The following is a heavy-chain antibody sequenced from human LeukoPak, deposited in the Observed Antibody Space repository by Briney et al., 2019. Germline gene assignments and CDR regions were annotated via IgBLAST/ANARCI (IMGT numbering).Heavy chain of an antibody. D-gene: IGHD5-18*01. V-gene: IGHV3-74*01. J-gene: IGHJ4*02. CDR2: IHNDGRRK. CDR3: ARGGYTYGHDY. Sequence: AGGSLRLSCAASGFTFSRYWMQWVRQAPGKGLLWVSHIHNDGRRKDYADSVKGRFTISRDNAKNTLYLQMNRLRAEDTAVYYCARGGYTYGHDYWGQGTLVTVSS. CDR1: GFTFSRYW.